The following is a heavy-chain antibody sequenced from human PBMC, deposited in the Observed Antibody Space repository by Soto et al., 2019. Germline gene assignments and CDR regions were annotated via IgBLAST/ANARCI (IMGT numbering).Heavy chain of an antibody. CDR3: AREPSGSFSNGRHYFDY. Sequence: EVQLVESGGGLVKPGESLRLSCAASGVTFSTYAMNWVRQAPGKGLEWVSSIGSSNTDVYYADSVRGRFTISRDNAKNPRYLQTNSLRAEDTAVYYCAREPSGSFSNGRHYFDYWGQGALVTVSS. V-gene: IGHV3-21*01. CDR2: IGSSNTDV. D-gene: IGHD3-10*01. CDR1: GVTFSTYA. J-gene: IGHJ4*02.